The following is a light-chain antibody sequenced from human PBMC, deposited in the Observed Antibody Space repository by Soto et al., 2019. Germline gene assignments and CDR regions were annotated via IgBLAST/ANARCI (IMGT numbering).Light chain of an antibody. CDR2: GAS. CDR3: QQYGSSGT. J-gene: IGKJ5*01. CDR1: QSVSSN. V-gene: IGKV3-20*01. Sequence: EIVLTQSPGTLSLSPGERATLSCRASQSVSSNLAWYQQKPGQAPRLLIYGASNRATGIPDRFSGSGSGTDFTLTISRLEPEDFAVHYCQQYGSSGTFGQGTRLEIK.